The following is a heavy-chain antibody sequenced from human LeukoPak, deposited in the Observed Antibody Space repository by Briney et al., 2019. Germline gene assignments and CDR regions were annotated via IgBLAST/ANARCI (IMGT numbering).Heavy chain of an antibody. D-gene: IGHD6-19*01. CDR1: GFTFSSYW. J-gene: IGHJ6*03. V-gene: IGHV3-7*01. CDR3: ARDDSSGWYQYYYYMDV. CDR2: IKQDGSEK. Sequence: TGGSLRLSCAASGFTFSSYWMSWVRQAPGKGLEWVANIKQDGSEKYYVDSVKGRFTISRDNAKNSLYLQMNSLRAEGTAVYYCARDDSSGWYQYYYYMDVWGKGTTVTVSS.